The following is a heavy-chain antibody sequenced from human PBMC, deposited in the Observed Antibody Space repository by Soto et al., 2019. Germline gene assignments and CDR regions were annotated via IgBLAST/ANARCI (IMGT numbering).Heavy chain of an antibody. V-gene: IGHV2-26*01. J-gene: IGHJ6*02. D-gene: IGHD3-10*01. CDR2: IFSNDEK. CDR1: GFSLSNARMG. CDR3: ARISTGSGSRRNYGMDV. Sequence: QVTLKESGPVLVKPTETLTLTCTVSGFSLSNARMGVSWIRQPPGKALEWLAHIFSNDEKSYSTSLKSRLTISKDTAKSQVVLTMTNIDPVDTATYYCARISTGSGSRRNYGMDVWGQGTTVTVSS.